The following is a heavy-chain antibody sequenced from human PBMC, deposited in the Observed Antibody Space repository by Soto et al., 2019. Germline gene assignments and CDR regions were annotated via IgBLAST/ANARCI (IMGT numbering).Heavy chain of an antibody. CDR1: GFTSSTYW. D-gene: IGHD1-26*01. Sequence: EVQLLEYGGDLVQPGGSLRLSCAASGFTSSTYWMSWVRQAPGKGLEWVANIKQDGSEKYYVDSVKGRFTISRDNAKNSLYLQMNSLRAEDTAVYYCARGGRRSGSYADAFDIWGQGTMVTVSS. CDR3: ARGGRRSGSYADAFDI. J-gene: IGHJ3*02. CDR2: IKQDGSEK. V-gene: IGHV3-7*03.